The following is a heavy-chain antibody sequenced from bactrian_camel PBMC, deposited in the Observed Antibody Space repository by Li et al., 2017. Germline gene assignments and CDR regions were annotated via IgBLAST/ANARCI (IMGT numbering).Heavy chain of an antibody. CDR1: GFTYVTYC. V-gene: IGHV3S25*01. D-gene: IGHD1*01. Sequence: QLVESGGGSVQAGGSLRLSCQLSGFTYVTYCLGWFRQVPRQDREGVATTLPSEGRTARAYVADSVKGRFTIIRSYLKKSVSLQMNNLKPEDTAMYYCAVQYGLGFCVDSTWPPGGLGAATNDNNHWGHGTQVTVS. CDR2: TLPSEGRTAR. CDR3: AVQYGLGFCVDSTWPPGGLGAATNDNNH. J-gene: IGHJ4*01.